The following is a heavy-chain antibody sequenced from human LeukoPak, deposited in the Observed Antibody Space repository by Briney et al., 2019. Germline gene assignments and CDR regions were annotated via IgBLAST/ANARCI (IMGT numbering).Heavy chain of an antibody. CDR3: ARDYYYSSCYAEFFQH. CDR1: GYTFTNYG. V-gene: IGHV1-18*01. Sequence: ASVKVSFKASGYTFTNYGISWVRQAPGQGLEWMGWISAYNGNTNYAQKLQGRVTMTTDTSTSTDYMELRSLRSDDTAVYYCARDYYYSSCYAEFFQHWGQGTLVTVSS. D-gene: IGHD3-22*01. J-gene: IGHJ1*01. CDR2: ISAYNGNT.